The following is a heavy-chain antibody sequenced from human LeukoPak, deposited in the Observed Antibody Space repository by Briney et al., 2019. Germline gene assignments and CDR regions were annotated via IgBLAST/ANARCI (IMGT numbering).Heavy chain of an antibody. Sequence: GASVKVSCKASGYTFTSYDINWVRQATGQGLEWMGWMNPNSGNTGYAQKFQGRVTITEDTSTDTAYMELTSLRSEDTAVYYCATSPGYDYWGQGTLVTVSS. CDR1: GYTFTSYD. CDR3: ATSPGYDY. J-gene: IGHJ4*02. D-gene: IGHD1-14*01. V-gene: IGHV1-8*03. CDR2: MNPNSGNT.